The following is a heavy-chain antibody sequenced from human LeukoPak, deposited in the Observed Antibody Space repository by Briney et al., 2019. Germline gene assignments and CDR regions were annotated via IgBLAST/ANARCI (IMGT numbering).Heavy chain of an antibody. CDR2: INRNGGST. D-gene: IGHD2-2*01. J-gene: IGHJ6*03. V-gene: IGHV3-20*04. Sequence: GGSLRLSCAASGFTFDDNGMSWVRQAPGKGLEWVSGINRNGGSTGYADSVKGRFTISRDNAKNSLYLQMNSLRAEDTALYYCAREYAYGRNYYYYYIDVWGKGTTVTVSS. CDR1: GFTFDDNG. CDR3: AREYAYGRNYYYYYIDV.